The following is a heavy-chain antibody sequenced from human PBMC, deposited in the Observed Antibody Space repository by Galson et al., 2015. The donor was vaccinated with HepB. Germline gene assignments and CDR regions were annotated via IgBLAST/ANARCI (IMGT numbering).Heavy chain of an antibody. CDR3: ARDENLSGTDY. D-gene: IGHD1-1*01. CDR2: ISYDGSNK. J-gene: IGHJ4*02. CDR1: GFTFSSYA. Sequence: SLRLSCAASGFTFSSYAMHWVRQAPGKGLEWVAVISYDGSNKYYADSVKGRFTISRDNSKNTLYLQMNSLRAEDTAVYYCARDENLSGTDYWGQGTLVTVSS. V-gene: IGHV3-30-3*01.